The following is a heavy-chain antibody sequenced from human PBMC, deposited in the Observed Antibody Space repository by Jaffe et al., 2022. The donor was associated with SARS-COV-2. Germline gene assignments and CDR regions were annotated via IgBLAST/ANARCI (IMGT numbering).Heavy chain of an antibody. J-gene: IGHJ4*02. D-gene: IGHD3-22*01. Sequence: QVPLQGAGPGLVTPSETLSLTCTVFGGSIRSSDYYWTWIRQRPGKGLEWIGYIYYSGSTFYNPSLKSRVTISVDTSKNLFSLKLSSVTAADTAVYYCARSKDYYVGSSYSADFDSWGQGTLVTVSS. CDR2: IYYSGST. CDR3: ARSKDYYVGSSYSADFDS. V-gene: IGHV4-31*03. CDR1: GGSIRSSDYY.